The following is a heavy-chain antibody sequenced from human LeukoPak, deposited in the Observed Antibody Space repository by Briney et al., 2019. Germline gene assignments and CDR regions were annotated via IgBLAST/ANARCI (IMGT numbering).Heavy chain of an antibody. CDR2: IYTSGST. Sequence: SETLSLTCTVSGGSISSYYWSWIRQPAGKGLEWIGRIYTSGSTNYNPSLKSRVTMSVDTSKNQFSLKLSSVTAADTAVYYCARVFSYYDNSGYYTDAFDIWGQGTMVTVSS. J-gene: IGHJ3*02. CDR1: GGSISSYY. D-gene: IGHD3-22*01. CDR3: ARVFSYYDNSGYYTDAFDI. V-gene: IGHV4-4*07.